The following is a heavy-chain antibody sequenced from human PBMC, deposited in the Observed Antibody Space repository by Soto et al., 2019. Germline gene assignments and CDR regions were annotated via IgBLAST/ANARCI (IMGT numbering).Heavy chain of an antibody. J-gene: IGHJ6*02. CDR1: GFTFSSSA. V-gene: IGHV3-30*18. Sequence: VGSLRLSCADSGFTFSSSAMHWVRQAPGKGLGWVAVISYDGSTEYYADSVKGRFTISRDNSKNTLYLQMNSLRAEDTAVYHCAKDLAGSWYRSYYYGMDVWGQGTTVNVSS. D-gene: IGHD6-13*01. CDR2: ISYDGSTE. CDR3: AKDLAGSWYRSYYYGMDV.